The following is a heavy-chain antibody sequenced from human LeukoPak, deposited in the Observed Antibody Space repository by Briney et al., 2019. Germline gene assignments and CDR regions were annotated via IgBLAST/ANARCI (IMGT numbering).Heavy chain of an antibody. D-gene: IGHD5-12*01. CDR2: MYYSGST. J-gene: IGHJ6*03. CDR1: GGSINNYY. Sequence: SETLSLTCTVSGGSINNYYWSWIRQPPGEGLEWIGYMYYSGSTNYNPSLKSRVTISVDTSKNQFSLKLSSVTAADTAVYYCARSLQYSGYEEYYYYYMDVWGKGTTVTISS. V-gene: IGHV4-59*01. CDR3: ARSLQYSGYEEYYYYYMDV.